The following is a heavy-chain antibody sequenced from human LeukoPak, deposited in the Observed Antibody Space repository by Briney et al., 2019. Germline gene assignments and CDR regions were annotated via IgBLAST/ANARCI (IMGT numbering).Heavy chain of an antibody. V-gene: IGHV4-59*01. CDR3: AKDRSLDAFDI. CDR2: IYYSGST. Sequence: SETLSLTCTVSGGSISSYYWSWIRQPPGKGLEWIGYIYYSGSTNYNPSLKSRVTISVDTSKNQFSLKLSSVTAADTAVYYCAKDRSLDAFDIWGQGTMVTVSS. D-gene: IGHD3-10*01. J-gene: IGHJ3*02. CDR1: GGSISSYY.